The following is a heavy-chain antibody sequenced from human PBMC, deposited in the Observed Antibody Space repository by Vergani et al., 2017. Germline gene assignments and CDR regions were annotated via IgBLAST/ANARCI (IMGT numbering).Heavy chain of an antibody. V-gene: IGHV3-30*18. CDR3: AKDSRQWLLRYYGMDV. D-gene: IGHD6-19*01. Sequence: QVQLVESGGGVVQPGRSLRLSCAASGFTFSSYGLHWVRPAPGKGLEWVAVISYDGSNKYYADSVKGRFTISRDNSKNTLYLQMNSLRAEDTAVYYCAKDSRQWLLRYYGMDVWGQGTTVTVSS. CDR1: GFTFSSYG. CDR2: ISYDGSNK. J-gene: IGHJ6*02.